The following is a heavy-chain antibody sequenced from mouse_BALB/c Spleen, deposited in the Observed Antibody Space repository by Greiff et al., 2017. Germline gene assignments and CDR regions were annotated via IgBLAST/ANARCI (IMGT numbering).Heavy chain of an antibody. CDR3: GRDMPYGNYAMDY. CDR2: INPNNGGT. V-gene: IGHV1-18*01. Sequence: VQLQQSGPELVKPGASVKIPCKASGYTFTDYNMDWVKQSHGKSLEWIGGINPNNGGTIYNQKFKGKATLTVDKSSSTAYMELRSLTSEDTAVYYCGRDMPYGNYAMDYWGQGTSVTVST. J-gene: IGHJ4*01. CDR1: GYTFTDYN. D-gene: IGHD2-10*02.